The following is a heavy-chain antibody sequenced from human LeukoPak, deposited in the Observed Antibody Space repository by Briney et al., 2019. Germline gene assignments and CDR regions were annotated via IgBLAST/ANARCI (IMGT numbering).Heavy chain of an antibody. J-gene: IGHJ4*02. CDR3: ARGDWLWLQAN. D-gene: IGHD3-9*01. Sequence: PGGSLRLSCAASGFTFSSCSMNWVRQAPGKGLEWVSSISSSSSYIYYADSVKGRFTISRDNAKNSLYLQMNSLRAEDTAVYYCARGDWLWLQANWGQGTLVTVSS. V-gene: IGHV3-21*01. CDR1: GFTFSSCS. CDR2: ISSSSSYI.